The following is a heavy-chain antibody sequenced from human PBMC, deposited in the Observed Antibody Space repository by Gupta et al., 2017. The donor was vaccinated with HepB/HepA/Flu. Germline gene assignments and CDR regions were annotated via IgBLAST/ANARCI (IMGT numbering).Heavy chain of an antibody. J-gene: IGHJ6*02. CDR1: GFTCSSYA. V-gene: IGHV3-30*04. CDR3: AREPVVPALYGYYYGMDV. D-gene: IGHD2-2*01. CDR2: ISYDGRNK. Sequence: QVQLVESGGGVVQPGRSLRRACGASGFTCSSYAMHWLRQPLGKGLEWVAVISYDGRNKYYADSVKGRFTIYRDNFKNTLYLQMNSLRAEDTAVYYCAREPVVPALYGYYYGMDVWGQGTTVTVSS.